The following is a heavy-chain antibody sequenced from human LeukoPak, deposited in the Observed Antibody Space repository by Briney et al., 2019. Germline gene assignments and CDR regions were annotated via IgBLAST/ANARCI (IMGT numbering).Heavy chain of an antibody. CDR1: GGSISSSSYY. CDR3: ARVPYDFWSPLGKYYFDY. J-gene: IGHJ4*02. D-gene: IGHD3-3*01. CDR2: IYYSGST. Sequence: SETLSLTCTVSGGSISSSSYYWSWIRQPPGKGLEWIGYIYYSGSTNYNPSLKSRVTISVDTSKNQFSLKLSFVTAADTAVYYCARVPYDFWSPLGKYYFDYWGQGTLVTVSS. V-gene: IGHV4-61*01.